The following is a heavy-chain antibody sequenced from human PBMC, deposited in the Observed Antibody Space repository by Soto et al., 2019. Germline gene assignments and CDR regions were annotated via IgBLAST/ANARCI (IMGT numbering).Heavy chain of an antibody. CDR3: ARDRRMSSSWEKEAFDI. J-gene: IGHJ3*02. Sequence: GGSLRLSCAASGFTFSTYSMNWVRQAPGKGLEWVSSISSSSSYIYYADSMKGRFTISRDNAKNSLYLQMNSLRAEDTAVYYCARDRRMSSSWEKEAFDIWGQGTMVTVSS. V-gene: IGHV3-21*01. D-gene: IGHD6-13*01. CDR2: ISSSSSYI. CDR1: GFTFSTYS.